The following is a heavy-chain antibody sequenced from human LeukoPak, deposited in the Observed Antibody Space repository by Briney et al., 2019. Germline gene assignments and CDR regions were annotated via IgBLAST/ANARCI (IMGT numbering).Heavy chain of an antibody. Sequence: TGGSLRLSCAASGFTVSSNYMSWVRQAPGKGLEWVSVIYSGGSTYYADSVKGRFTISRDNSKNTLYLQMNSLRAEDTAVYYCVRAREWELLYDYWGQGTLVTVSS. CDR2: IYSGGST. V-gene: IGHV3-66*01. CDR1: GFTVSSNY. J-gene: IGHJ4*02. CDR3: VRAREWELLYDY. D-gene: IGHD1-26*01.